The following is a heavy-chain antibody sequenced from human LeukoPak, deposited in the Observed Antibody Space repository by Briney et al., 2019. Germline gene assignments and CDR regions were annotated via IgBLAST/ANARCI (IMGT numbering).Heavy chain of an antibody. D-gene: IGHD3-10*01. CDR2: IKEDGRKT. CDR3: AKSWGTMVRGVIITSPAYFDL. J-gene: IGHJ2*01. CDR1: GFTFSSHW. V-gene: IGHV3-7*03. Sequence: PGGSLRLSCAASGFTFSSHWMGWVRQCPGKGLEWVANIKEDGRKTDYMDSVKGRFTISRDNAKNSLYLQMNSLRAEDTALYYCAKSWGTMVRGVIITSPAYFDLWGRGTLVTVSS.